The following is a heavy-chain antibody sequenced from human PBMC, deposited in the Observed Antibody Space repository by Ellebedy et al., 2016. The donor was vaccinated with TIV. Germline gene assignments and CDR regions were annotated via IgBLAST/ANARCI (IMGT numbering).Heavy chain of an antibody. CDR1: GGSVSSGSYY. D-gene: IGHD6-19*01. CDR2: IYYSGST. Sequence: SETLSLXXTVSGGSVSSGSYYWSWIRQPPGKGLEWIGYIYYSGSTNYNPSLKSRVTISVDTSKNQFSLKLSSVTAADTAVYYCARGGRLAVAGTMVINPWGQGTLVTVSS. CDR3: ARGGRLAVAGTMVINP. V-gene: IGHV4-61*01. J-gene: IGHJ5*02.